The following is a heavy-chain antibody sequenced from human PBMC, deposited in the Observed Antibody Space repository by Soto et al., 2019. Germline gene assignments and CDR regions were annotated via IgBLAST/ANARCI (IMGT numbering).Heavy chain of an antibody. J-gene: IGHJ4*02. V-gene: IGHV1-8*01. D-gene: IGHD1-26*01. CDR1: GYTFTSYD. CDR3: ARSGVWEPRDY. CDR2: MNPNSGNT. Sequence: ASVKVSCKASGYTFTSYDINWVLQATGQGLEWMGWMNPNSGNTGYAQKFQGRVTMTTDTSTSTAYMELRGLRSDDTAVYYCARSGVWEPRDYWGQGTLVTVSS.